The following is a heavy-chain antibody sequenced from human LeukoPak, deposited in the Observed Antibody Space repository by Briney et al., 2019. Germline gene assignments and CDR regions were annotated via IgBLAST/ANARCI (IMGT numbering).Heavy chain of an antibody. D-gene: IGHD6-19*01. J-gene: IGHJ3*02. CDR3: ARDQGNVDSSGWYLVGNAFDI. CDR1: GYSISSGYY. V-gene: IGHV4-38-2*02. Sequence: SETLSLTCTVSGYSISSGYYWGWIRQPPGKGLEWIGSIYHSGSTYYNPSLKSRVTISVDTSKDQFSLKLSPVTAADTAVYYCARDQGNVDSSGWYLVGNAFDIWGQGTMVTVSS. CDR2: IYHSGST.